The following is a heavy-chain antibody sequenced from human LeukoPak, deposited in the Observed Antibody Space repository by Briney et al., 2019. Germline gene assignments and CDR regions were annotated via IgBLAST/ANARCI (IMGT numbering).Heavy chain of an antibody. CDR1: GGSISSYY. J-gene: IGHJ4*02. Sequence: SETLSLTCTVSGGSISSYYWSWIRQPPGKGLEWIGYIYYSGSTNYNPSLKSRVTISVDTSKNQFSLKLSSVTAADTAVYYRARGLYDSSGYYLMPDDYWGQGTLVTVSS. D-gene: IGHD3-22*01. V-gene: IGHV4-59*01. CDR3: ARGLYDSSGYYLMPDDY. CDR2: IYYSGST.